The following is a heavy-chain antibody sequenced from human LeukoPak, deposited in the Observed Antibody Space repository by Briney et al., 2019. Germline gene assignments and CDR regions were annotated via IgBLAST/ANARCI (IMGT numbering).Heavy chain of an antibody. CDR1: GGSISSYY. V-gene: IGHV4-59*01. J-gene: IGHJ6*02. CDR2: IYYSGST. Sequence: PSETLSLTCTVSGGSISSYYWSWIRQPPGKGLEWIGYIYYSGSTNYNPSLKSRVTISVDTSKNQFSLKLSSVTAADTAVYYCARTSGWSLYGMDVWGQGTTVTVSS. D-gene: IGHD6-19*01. CDR3: ARTSGWSLYGMDV.